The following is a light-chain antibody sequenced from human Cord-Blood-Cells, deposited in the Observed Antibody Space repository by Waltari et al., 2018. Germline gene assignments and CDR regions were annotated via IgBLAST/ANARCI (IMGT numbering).Light chain of an antibody. J-gene: IGKJ1*01. CDR3: QQYYSYPWT. V-gene: IGKV1-8*01. CDR2: AAS. CDR1: QGISSY. Sequence: AIRMTQSPSSFSASTGDRVTITCRASQGISSYLAWYQQKPGKDPKLLIYAASTLQSVVPSRFSGSGSGTDFTLTISCLQSEDFATYYCQQYYSYPWTFGQGTKVEIK.